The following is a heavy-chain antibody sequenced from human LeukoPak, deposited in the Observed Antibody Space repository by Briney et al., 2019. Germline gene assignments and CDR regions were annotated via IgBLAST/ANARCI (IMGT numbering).Heavy chain of an antibody. CDR3: AREVHYYDSSGPFDY. CDR2: ISYDGSNK. CDR1: GFTFSSYG. V-gene: IGHV3-30*03. D-gene: IGHD3-22*01. Sequence: PGRSLRLSCAASGFTFSSYGMHWVRQAPGKGLEWVTVISYDGSNKYYADSVKGRFTISRDNSKNTLYLQMNSLRAEDTAVYYCAREVHYYDSSGPFDYWGQGTLVTVSS. J-gene: IGHJ4*02.